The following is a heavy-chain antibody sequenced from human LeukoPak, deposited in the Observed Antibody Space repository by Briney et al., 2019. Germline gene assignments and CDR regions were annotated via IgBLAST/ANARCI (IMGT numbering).Heavy chain of an antibody. J-gene: IGHJ4*02. CDR3: AREGEPPSGSYYPY. V-gene: IGHV3-30-3*01. D-gene: IGHD1-26*01. CDR1: GFTFSSYA. CDR2: ISYDGSNK. Sequence: GRSLRLSCAASGFTFSSYAMHWVRQAPGKGLEWVAVISYDGSNKYYADSVKGRFTISRDNSKNTLYLQMNSLRAEDTAVYYCAREGEPPSGSYYPYWGQGTLVTVSS.